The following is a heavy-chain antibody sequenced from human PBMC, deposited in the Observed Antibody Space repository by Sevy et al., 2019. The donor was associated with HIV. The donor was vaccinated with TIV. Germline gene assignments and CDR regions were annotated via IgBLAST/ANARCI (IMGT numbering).Heavy chain of an antibody. Sequence: GGSLRLSCAASGFTVSSNYVSWVRQAPGKGLEWVSVIYSGGSTYYADSVKGRFTISRDNSKNTLYLQMNSLRAEDTAVYYCARDGPLCSGGSCYSRGAFDIWGQGTMVTVSS. J-gene: IGHJ3*02. V-gene: IGHV3-53*01. CDR1: GFTVSSNY. D-gene: IGHD2-15*01. CDR3: ARDGPLCSGGSCYSRGAFDI. CDR2: IYSGGST.